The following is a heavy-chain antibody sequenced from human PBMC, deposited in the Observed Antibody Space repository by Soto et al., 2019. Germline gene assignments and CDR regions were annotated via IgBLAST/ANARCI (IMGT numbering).Heavy chain of an antibody. CDR3: ARDEGEVFDP. V-gene: IGHV4-59*01. CDR2: IYYSGST. Sequence: SETLSLTCTVSGGSISSYYWSWVRQPPGKGLEWIGYIYYSGSTNYNPSLKSRVTISVDTSKNQFSLKLSSVTAADTAVYYCARDEGEVFDPRAQRTPVTGSS. D-gene: IGHD1-26*01. J-gene: IGHJ5*02. CDR1: GGSISSYY.